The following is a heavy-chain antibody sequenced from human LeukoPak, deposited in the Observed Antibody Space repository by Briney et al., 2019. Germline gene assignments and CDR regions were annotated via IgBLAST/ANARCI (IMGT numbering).Heavy chain of an antibody. V-gene: IGHV1-69*04. CDR3: ARETDIVVVPAAIPLGYYYYGMDV. CDR2: IIPILGIA. D-gene: IGHD2-2*02. J-gene: IGHJ6*02. Sequence: ASVKVSCKASGGTFSSYAISWVRQAPGQGLEWMGRIIPILGIANYAQKFQGRVTITADKSTSTAYMELSSLRSEDTAVYYCARETDIVVVPAAIPLGYYYYGMDVWGQGTTVTVSS. CDR1: GGTFSSYA.